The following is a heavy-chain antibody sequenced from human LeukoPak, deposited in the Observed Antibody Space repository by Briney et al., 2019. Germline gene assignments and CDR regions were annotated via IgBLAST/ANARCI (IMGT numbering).Heavy chain of an antibody. CDR3: ARGGEHDYGDPGWFDP. D-gene: IGHD4-17*01. CDR1: GYTFTSYA. Sequence: GASVKVSCKASGYTFTSYAMHWVRQAPGQRLEWMGWINAGNGNTKYSQEFQGRVTNTRDTSASTAYMELSSLRSEDMAVYYCARGGEHDYGDPGWFDPWGQGTLVTVSS. CDR2: INAGNGNT. V-gene: IGHV1-3*03. J-gene: IGHJ5*02.